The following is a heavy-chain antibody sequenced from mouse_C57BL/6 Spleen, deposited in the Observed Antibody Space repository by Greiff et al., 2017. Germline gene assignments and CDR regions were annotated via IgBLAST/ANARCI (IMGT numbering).Heavy chain of an antibody. V-gene: IGHV1-76*01. Sequence: QVQLKESGAELVRPGASVKLSCKASGYTFTDYYINWVKQRPGQGLEWIARIYPGSGNTYYNEKFKGKATLTAEKSSSTAYMQLSSLTSEDSAVYFCARGDYFDYWGQGTTLTVSS. J-gene: IGHJ2*01. CDR2: IYPGSGNT. CDR1: GYTFTDYY. CDR3: ARGDYFDY.